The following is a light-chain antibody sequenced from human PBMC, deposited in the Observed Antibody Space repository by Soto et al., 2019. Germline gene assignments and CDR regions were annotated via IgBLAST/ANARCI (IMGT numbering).Light chain of an antibody. V-gene: IGKV1-39*01. CDR2: AAS. J-gene: IGKJ1*01. CDR1: QSISSY. CDR3: QQSYTTPRT. Sequence: DIQMTQSPSSLSASVGDGVTITCRASQSISSYLNWYQQKPGKAPKLLIYAASSLQSGVPSRFSGSGSGTAFTLPIRSLQPEDFATYYCQQSYTTPRTFGQGTRVEIK.